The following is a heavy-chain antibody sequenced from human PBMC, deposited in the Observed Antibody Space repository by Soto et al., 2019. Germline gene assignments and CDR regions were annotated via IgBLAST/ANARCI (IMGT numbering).Heavy chain of an antibody. V-gene: IGHV4-30-2*01. Sequence: SETRSLTCSFAGDSSSSSTYSWSWIRHPPAKALQWVGFCSRSGATCSNPSLRSRCSISLDTSHNQCSLKLGSVTAADTAVYYCPGMPYTSGIRFDPCGTRTLVTVSS. CDR3: PGMPYTSGIRFDP. D-gene: IGHD6-19*01. J-gene: IGHJ5*02. CDR1: GDSSSSSTYS. CDR2: CSRSGAT.